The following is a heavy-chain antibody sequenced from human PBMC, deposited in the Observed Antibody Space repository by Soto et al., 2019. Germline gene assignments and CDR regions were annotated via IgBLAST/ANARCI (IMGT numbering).Heavy chain of an antibody. Sequence: SVKVSCKASGGTFSSYAISWVRQAPGQGLEWMGGIIPIFGTVNYAQKFQGRVTITADESTSTAYMELSSLRSEDTAVYYCARGVAGYNWFDPWGQGTLVTVSS. CDR2: IIPIFGTV. CDR3: ARGVAGYNWFDP. J-gene: IGHJ5*02. D-gene: IGHD6-19*01. V-gene: IGHV1-69*13. CDR1: GGTFSSYA.